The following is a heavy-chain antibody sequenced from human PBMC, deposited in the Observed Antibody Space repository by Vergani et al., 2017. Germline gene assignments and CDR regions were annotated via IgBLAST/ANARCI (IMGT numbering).Heavy chain of an antibody. V-gene: IGHV3-30*02. Sequence: VQLVESGGGIVKPGGSLRLSCAASGFTFFSHDMHWVRQAPGKGLEWVTFIRYDARNSYYADSVKGRFTISRDSSKNTLSLQMNSLRAEDTAVDYCAKHTRSGFIDYWSEGSLVTVYS. J-gene: IGHJ4*02. D-gene: IGHD1-26*01. CDR2: IRYDARNS. CDR3: AKHTRSGFIDY. CDR1: GFTFFSHD.